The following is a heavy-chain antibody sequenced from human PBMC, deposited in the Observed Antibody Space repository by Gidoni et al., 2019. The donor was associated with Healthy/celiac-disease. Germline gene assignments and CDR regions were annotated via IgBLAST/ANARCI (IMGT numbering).Heavy chain of an antibody. J-gene: IGHJ4*02. D-gene: IGHD4-17*01. CDR3: AMQLMTTVIKVWGY. CDR1: GGSISSSSYY. V-gene: IGHV4-39*01. Sequence: QLQLQESGPGLVKPSETLSLTCTVSGGSISSSSYYWGWIRQPPGKGLEWIGSIYYSGSTYYNPSLKSRVTISVDTSKNQFSLKLSSVTAADTAVYYCAMQLMTTVIKVWGYWGQGTLVTVSS. CDR2: IYYSGST.